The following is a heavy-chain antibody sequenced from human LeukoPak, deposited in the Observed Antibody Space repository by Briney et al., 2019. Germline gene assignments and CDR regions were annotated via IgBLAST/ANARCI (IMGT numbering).Heavy chain of an antibody. CDR3: ARHTTYRGLFDY. V-gene: IGHV4-39*01. CDR1: GGSISSSSYY. D-gene: IGHD2/OR15-2a*01. CDR2: IYYSGST. J-gene: IGHJ4*02. Sequence: PSETLSLTCTVSGGSISSSSYYWGWLRQPPGKGLEWIGSIYYSGSTYYNPSLKSRVTISVDTSKNQFSLKLSSVTAADTAVYYCARHTTYRGLFDYWGQGTLVTVSS.